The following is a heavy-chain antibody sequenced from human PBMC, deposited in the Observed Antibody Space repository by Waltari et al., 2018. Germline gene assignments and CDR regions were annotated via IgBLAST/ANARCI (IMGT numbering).Heavy chain of an antibody. J-gene: IGHJ5*02. D-gene: IGHD1-26*01. Sequence: QVQLQESGPGLVKPSETLSLTCTVSGGSISSYYWSWIRQPPGKGLEWIGYIYYSGSTNYNPSLKSRVTISVDTSKNQFSLKLSSVTAADTAVYYCARVGATTFNWFDPWGQGTLVTVSS. V-gene: IGHV4-59*01. CDR2: IYYSGST. CDR1: GGSISSYY. CDR3: ARVGATTFNWFDP.